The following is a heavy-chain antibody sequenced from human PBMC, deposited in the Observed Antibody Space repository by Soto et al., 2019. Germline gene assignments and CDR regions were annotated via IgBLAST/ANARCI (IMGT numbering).Heavy chain of an antibody. Sequence: EVQLVESGGGLVKPGGSLRLSCAASGFTFSSYSMNWVRQAPGKGLEWVSSISSSSSYIYYADSVKGRFPISRDNAKNSLYLQRNSLRAKDTAVYYCAREVVARRAFDLWGRGTLVTVSS. D-gene: IGHD2-15*01. CDR2: ISSSSSYI. CDR3: AREVVARRAFDL. V-gene: IGHV3-21*01. J-gene: IGHJ2*01. CDR1: GFTFSSYS.